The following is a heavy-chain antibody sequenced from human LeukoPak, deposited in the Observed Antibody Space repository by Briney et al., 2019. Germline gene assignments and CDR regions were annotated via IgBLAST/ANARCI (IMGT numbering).Heavy chain of an antibody. Sequence: GESLRLSCAASGFTFSSYSMNWVRQAPGKGLEWVSSISSSSSYIYYADSVKGRFTISRDNAKNSLYLQMNSLRAEDTAVYYCARDYGAYGSGSYYPAYYFDYWGQGTLVTVSS. CDR2: ISSSSSYI. D-gene: IGHD3-10*01. J-gene: IGHJ4*02. CDR1: GFTFSSYS. CDR3: ARDYGAYGSGSYYPAYYFDY. V-gene: IGHV3-21*01.